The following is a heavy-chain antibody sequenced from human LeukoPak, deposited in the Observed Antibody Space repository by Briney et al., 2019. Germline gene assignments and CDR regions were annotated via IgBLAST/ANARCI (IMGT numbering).Heavy chain of an antibody. D-gene: IGHD2-8*01. CDR2: INQDGGEK. CDR3: ARDQLSYKAMDV. V-gene: IGHV3-7*03. Sequence: GGSLRLSCGVSGFSLRSYWMSWVRQAPGKGLEWVANINQDGGEKYYLDSVKGRFTISRDNAKNSVFLQMNTLRPEDTAVYYCARDQLSYKAMDVRGQGTTVIVSS. CDR1: GFSLRSYW. J-gene: IGHJ6*02.